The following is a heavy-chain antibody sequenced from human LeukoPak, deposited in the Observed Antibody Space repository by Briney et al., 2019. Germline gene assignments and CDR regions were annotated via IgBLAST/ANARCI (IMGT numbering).Heavy chain of an antibody. Sequence: SETLSLTRAVYGGSFSGYYWSWIRQPPGKGLEWIGEINHSGSTNYNPSLKSRVTISVDTSKNQFSLKLSSVTAADTAVYYCARVGVVVVPAAIDYYYYYMDVWGKGTTVTVSS. CDR2: INHSGST. V-gene: IGHV4-34*01. CDR3: ARVGVVVVPAAIDYYYYYMDV. D-gene: IGHD2-2*02. J-gene: IGHJ6*03. CDR1: GGSFSGYY.